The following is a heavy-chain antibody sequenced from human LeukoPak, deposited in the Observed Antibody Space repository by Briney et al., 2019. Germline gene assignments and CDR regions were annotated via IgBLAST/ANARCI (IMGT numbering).Heavy chain of an antibody. D-gene: IGHD3-22*01. CDR3: ARTRFKTAYSYDSSGYFLDY. CDR1: GYSIIGGYF. Sequence: SDTLSLTCAVSGYSIIGGYFWGWIRQPPGKGLEWVGSIYNGGSTYYNPSLKSRVTISIDTSKNQFSLKLSSVTAADTAVYYCARTRFKTAYSYDSSGYFLDYWGQGTLVTVSS. CDR2: IYNGGST. J-gene: IGHJ4*02. V-gene: IGHV4-38-2*01.